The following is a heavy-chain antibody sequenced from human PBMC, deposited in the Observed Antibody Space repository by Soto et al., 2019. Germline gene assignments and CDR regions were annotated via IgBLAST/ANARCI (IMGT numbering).Heavy chain of an antibody. J-gene: IGHJ3*02. CDR3: ARDSPMHAFDI. CDR2: INAGNGNT. CDR1: GGTFSSYD. Sequence: ASVNISCKASGGTFSSYDISWVRQAPGQRLEWMGWINAGNGNTKYSQKFQGRVTITRDTSASTAYMELSSLRSEDTAVYYCARDSPMHAFDIWGQGTMVTVSS. V-gene: IGHV1-3*01.